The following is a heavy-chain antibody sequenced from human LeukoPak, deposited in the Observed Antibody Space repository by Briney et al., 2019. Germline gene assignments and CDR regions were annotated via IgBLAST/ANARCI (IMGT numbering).Heavy chain of an antibody. D-gene: IGHD2-2*01. CDR1: GYTFTSYG. CDR2: ISAYNGNT. V-gene: IGHV1-18*01. CDR3: ARCKWSSCYLGWFGP. Sequence: ASVKVSCKASGYTFTSYGISWVRQAPGQGLEWMGWISAYNGNTNYAQKLQGRVTMTTDTSTSTAYMKLRSLRSDDTAVYYFARCKWSSCYLGWFGPLGQGTLVTGSS. J-gene: IGHJ5*02.